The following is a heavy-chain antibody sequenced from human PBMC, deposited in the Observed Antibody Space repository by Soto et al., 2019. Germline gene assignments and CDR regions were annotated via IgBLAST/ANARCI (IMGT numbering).Heavy chain of an antibody. CDR1: GFSLTTSGVN. CDR2: IYWDDDK. D-gene: IGHD6-19*01. J-gene: IGHJ4*02. Sequence: QITLKESGPTLVKPTQTLTLTCTFSGFSLTTSGVNVGWVRQPPGKALEWLALIYWDDDKRYSPFLKNRLTINKDTSKSQVVLTMTDMDPVDTATYYRVHGFTGWESDYWGPGTMVTVSS. V-gene: IGHV2-5*02. CDR3: VHGFTGWESDY.